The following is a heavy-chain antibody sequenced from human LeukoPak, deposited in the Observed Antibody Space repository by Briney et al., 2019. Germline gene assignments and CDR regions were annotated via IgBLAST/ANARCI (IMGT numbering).Heavy chain of an antibody. V-gene: IGHV4-39*01. D-gene: IGHD2-15*01. CDR1: GGSISSSSYY. CDR2: IYYTGSP. Sequence: PSETLSLTCTVSGGSISSSSYYWGWIRQPPGKGLEWIGSIYYTGSPFYNPSLRSRVTMSVDTAENQFSLNLNSVTAADTAIYYRARQTYFYEASGHLNDNWGQGTLVTVSS. CDR3: ARQTYFYEASGHLNDN. J-gene: IGHJ4*02.